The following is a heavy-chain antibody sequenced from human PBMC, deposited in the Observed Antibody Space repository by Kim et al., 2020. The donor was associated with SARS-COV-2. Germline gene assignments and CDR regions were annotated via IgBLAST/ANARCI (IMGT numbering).Heavy chain of an antibody. Sequence: GGSLRLSCAASGFTFSSYWMHWVRQAPGKGLVWVSRINSDGSSTSYADSVKGRLTISRDNAKNTLYLQMNSLRAEDTAVYYCASVHYYDSSGYYMSRRSADYWGQGTLVTVSS. D-gene: IGHD3-22*01. CDR3: ASVHYYDSSGYYMSRRSADY. J-gene: IGHJ4*02. CDR2: INSDGSST. V-gene: IGHV3-74*01. CDR1: GFTFSSYW.